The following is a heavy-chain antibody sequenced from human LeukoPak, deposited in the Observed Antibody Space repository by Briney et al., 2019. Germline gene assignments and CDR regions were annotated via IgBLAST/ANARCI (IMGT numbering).Heavy chain of an antibody. J-gene: IGHJ5*02. Sequence: ASVKVSCKASGYTFTSYYMHWVRQAPGQGLEWMGIINPSGGSTSYARKFQGRVTMTRDTSTSTVYMELSSLRSEDTAVYYCARVPGYCSSTSCLKGFDPWGQGTLVTVSS. V-gene: IGHV1-46*01. D-gene: IGHD2-2*01. CDR2: INPSGGST. CDR1: GYTFTSYY. CDR3: ARVPGYCSSTSCLKGFDP.